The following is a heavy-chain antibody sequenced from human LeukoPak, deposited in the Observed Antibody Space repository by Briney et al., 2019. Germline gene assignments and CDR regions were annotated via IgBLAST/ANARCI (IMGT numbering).Heavy chain of an antibody. CDR1: GGSISSYY. J-gene: IGHJ4*02. CDR3: AKSRDIQLQGGSDY. CDR2: IYYSGST. V-gene: IGHV4-59*01. D-gene: IGHD5-12*01. Sequence: SETLSLTCTVSGGSISSYYWSWIRQPPGKGLEWIGYIYYSGSTNYNPSLKSRVTISVDTSKNQFSLKLSSVTAADTAVYYCAKSRDIQLQGGSDYWGQGTLVTVSS.